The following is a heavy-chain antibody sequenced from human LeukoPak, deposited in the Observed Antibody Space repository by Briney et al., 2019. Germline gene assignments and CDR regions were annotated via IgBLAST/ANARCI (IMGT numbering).Heavy chain of an antibody. V-gene: IGHV4-61*02. Sequence: SQTLSLTCTVSGGSISSGSYYWSWIRQPAGKGLEWIGRIYTSGSTDYNPSLKSRVTMSVDTSKNQFSLKLSSVTAADTAVYYCARGGDFDYWGQGTLVTVSS. CDR2: IYTSGST. CDR1: GGSISSGSYY. J-gene: IGHJ4*02. CDR3: ARGGDFDY. D-gene: IGHD1-26*01.